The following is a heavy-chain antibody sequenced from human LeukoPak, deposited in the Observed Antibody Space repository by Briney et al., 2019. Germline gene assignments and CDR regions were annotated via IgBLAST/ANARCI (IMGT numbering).Heavy chain of an antibody. CDR2: ISSSLSYI. Sequence: GGSLRLSCAASGFTFDDYSMNWVRQAPGKGLEWVSSISSSLSYIYYADSVKGRFTISRDNAKDSLYLQMNSLRAEDTAVYYCGRDTDFDYWGQGTLVTVSS. V-gene: IGHV3-21*01. CDR1: GFTFDDYS. J-gene: IGHJ4*02. CDR3: GRDTDFDY.